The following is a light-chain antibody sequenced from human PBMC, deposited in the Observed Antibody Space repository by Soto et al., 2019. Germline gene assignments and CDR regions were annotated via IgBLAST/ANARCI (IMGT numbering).Light chain of an antibody. CDR2: AAS. J-gene: IGKJ4*01. Sequence: DIQMTQSPSSLSASVGDRVTITCRASQNINRWLAWYQQKSDKAPKSLIYAASSLQNWVPSRFSGSGSGTEFTLTLSSLQPEDFATYYCQQYDSYPTFGGGTKVEIK. CDR1: QNINRW. CDR3: QQYDSYPT. V-gene: IGKV1D-16*01.